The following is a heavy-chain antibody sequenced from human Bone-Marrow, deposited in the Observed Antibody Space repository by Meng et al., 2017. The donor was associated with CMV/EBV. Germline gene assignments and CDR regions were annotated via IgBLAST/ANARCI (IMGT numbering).Heavy chain of an antibody. J-gene: IGHJ5*02. Sequence: GESLKISCTASGYDFSTYWIGWVRQTPDKGLEWMGIIYPPDSKTKYSPSFQGHVTISVDKSISTAYLQWSSLKASDTAMYYCARPTSGWPNWFDPWGQGTVVTVSS. CDR2: IYPPDSKT. D-gene: IGHD6-19*01. V-gene: IGHV5-51*01. CDR1: GYDFSTYW. CDR3: ARPTSGWPNWFDP.